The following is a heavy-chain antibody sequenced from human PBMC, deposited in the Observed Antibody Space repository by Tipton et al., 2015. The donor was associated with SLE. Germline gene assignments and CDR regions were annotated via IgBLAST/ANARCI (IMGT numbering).Heavy chain of an antibody. V-gene: IGHV4-4*07. CDR3: ASSSGRHNYYGLDV. CDR2: NYTNENT. J-gene: IGHJ6*02. Sequence: TLSLTCTVSGGSISSYYWSWFRQPAGGGLEWIGSNYTNENTNYNPALKSRVTMSVDTSKNQFSLRLTSVTAADTAVFYCASSSGRHNYYGLDVWGQGTTVTVSS. CDR1: GGSISSYY. D-gene: IGHD6-19*01.